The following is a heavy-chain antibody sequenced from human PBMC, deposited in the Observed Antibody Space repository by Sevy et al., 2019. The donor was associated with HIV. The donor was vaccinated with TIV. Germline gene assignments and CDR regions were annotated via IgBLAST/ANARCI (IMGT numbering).Heavy chain of an antibody. CDR2: IKQDGSEK. V-gene: IGHV3-7*01. D-gene: IGHD3-16*01. CDR1: GFTFSSYW. CDR3: ARDGVMGSY. Sequence: GGYLRLSCAASGFTFSSYWMSWVRQAPGKGLEWVANIKQDGSEKNYVDSVKGRFTISRDNAKNSLYLQMNSLRADDTAVCYCARDGVMGSYWGQGTLVTVSS. J-gene: IGHJ4*02.